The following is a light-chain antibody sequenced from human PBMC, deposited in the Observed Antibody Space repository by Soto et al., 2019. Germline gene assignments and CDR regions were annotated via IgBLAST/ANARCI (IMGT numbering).Light chain of an antibody. CDR3: QQYGRSFT. CDR2: GSS. J-gene: IGKJ3*01. V-gene: IGKV3-20*01. CDR1: QSVSTSY. Sequence: EIVLTQSPGTLSLSPGERATLSCRASQSVSTSYLAWYQQKPGQAPRLLIYGSSSRATGIAERFSGSGCGTDSTIISSRLEHDDFAVYYCQQYGRSFTFGHGTKVDIK.